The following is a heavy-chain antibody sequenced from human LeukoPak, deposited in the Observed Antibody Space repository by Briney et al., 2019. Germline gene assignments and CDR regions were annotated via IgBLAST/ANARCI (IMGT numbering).Heavy chain of an antibody. D-gene: IGHD6-13*01. J-gene: IGHJ6*02. V-gene: IGHV4-39*01. CDR1: GGSISSSSYY. CDR3: ARGRQQLVRTQYYYYGMDV. Sequence: SGTLSLTCTVSGGSISSSSYYWGWIRQPPGKGLEWIGSIYYSGSTYYNPSLKSRVTISVDTSKNQFSLKLSSVTAADTAVYYCARGRQQLVRTQYYYYGMDVWGQGTTVTVSS. CDR2: IYYSGST.